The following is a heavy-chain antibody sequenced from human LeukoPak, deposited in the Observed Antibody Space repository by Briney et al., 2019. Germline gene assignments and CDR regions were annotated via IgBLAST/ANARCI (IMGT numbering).Heavy chain of an antibody. Sequence: GGSLRLSCAASGFTFSSYGMHWVRQAPGKGLEWVAGITYDGSNKYSVDSVKGRFTISRDNSKNTLYLQMNSLRAEDTAVYYCANGVAVAGTPPFDYWGQGTLVTVSS. CDR3: ANGVAVAGTPPFDY. D-gene: IGHD6-19*01. V-gene: IGHV3-30*18. CDR1: GFTFSSYG. J-gene: IGHJ4*02. CDR2: ITYDGSNK.